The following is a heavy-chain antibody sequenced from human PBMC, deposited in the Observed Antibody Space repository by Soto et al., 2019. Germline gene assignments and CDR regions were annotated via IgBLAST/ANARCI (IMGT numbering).Heavy chain of an antibody. CDR3: ARDGTLYDSSAYYYVY. J-gene: IGHJ4*02. V-gene: IGHV1-69*13. CDR2: IIPVFGKA. D-gene: IGHD3-22*01. Sequence: SVKVSCKASGGTFSRYAINWLRQAPGQGLEWVGGIIPVFGKANYAQKFQGRVTITADESTTTGYMELRSLTSEDTAVYYCARDGTLYDSSAYYYVYWGQGTLVTVSS. CDR1: GGTFSRYA.